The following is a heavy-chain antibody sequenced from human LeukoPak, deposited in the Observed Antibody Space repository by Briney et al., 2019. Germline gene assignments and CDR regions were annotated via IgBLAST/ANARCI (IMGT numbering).Heavy chain of an antibody. D-gene: IGHD3-22*01. CDR3: ARDQRYYDSSGYFHY. V-gene: IGHV1-18*01. J-gene: IGHJ4*02. CDR1: GYTFTSYG. CDR2: ISAYNGNT. Sequence: ASVKVSCKASGYTFTSYGISWVRQAPGQGLEWMGWISAYNGNTNYAQKLQGRVTMTTDTSTSTAYMELRSLRSDDTAVYYCARDQRYYDSSGYFHYWGQGTLVTVSS.